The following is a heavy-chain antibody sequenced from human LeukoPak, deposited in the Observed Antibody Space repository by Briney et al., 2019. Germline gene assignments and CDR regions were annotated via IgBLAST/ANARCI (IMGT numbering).Heavy chain of an antibody. CDR3: AKDLPAAYFDY. J-gene: IGHJ4*02. CDR2: VRSDGGIK. V-gene: IGHV3-30*02. CDR1: GFTFSSYS. D-gene: IGHD2-2*01. Sequence: GGSLRLSCAASGFTFSSYSMNWVRQAPGKGLEWVAFVRSDGGIKYYVDSVTGRFTISSDNSRTTVYLQMNSLRAEDTAVYHCAKDLPAAYFDYWGQGTLVTVSS.